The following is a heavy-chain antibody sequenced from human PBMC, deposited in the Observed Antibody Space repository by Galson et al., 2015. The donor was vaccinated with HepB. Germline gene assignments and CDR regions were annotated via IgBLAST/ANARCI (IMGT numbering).Heavy chain of an antibody. CDR2: INHSGST. CDR1: GGSFSGYY. CDR3: ARFTRKDDYYDSSGYYYYYGMDV. J-gene: IGHJ6*02. V-gene: IGHV4-34*01. D-gene: IGHD3-22*01. Sequence: SLTCAVYGGSFSGYYWSWIRQPPGKGLEWIGEINHSGSTNYNPSLKSRVTISVDTSKNQFSLKLSSVTAADTAVYYCARFTRKDDYYDSSGYYYYYGMDVWGQGTTVTVSS.